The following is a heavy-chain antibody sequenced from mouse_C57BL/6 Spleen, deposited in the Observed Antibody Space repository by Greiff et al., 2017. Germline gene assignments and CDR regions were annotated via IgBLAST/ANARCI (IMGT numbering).Heavy chain of an antibody. CDR3: ARWAITTVVATRYVDV. Sequence: EVMLVESGGGLVQPGGSLSLSCAASGFTFTDYYMSWVRQPPGKALEWLGFIRNKANGYTTEYSASVKGRFTISRDNSPSIPYLQMNALRAEDSATYYCARWAITTVVATRYVDVWGTGTTVTVSS. D-gene: IGHD1-1*01. CDR2: IRNKANGYTT. J-gene: IGHJ1*03. CDR1: GFTFTDYY. V-gene: IGHV7-3*01.